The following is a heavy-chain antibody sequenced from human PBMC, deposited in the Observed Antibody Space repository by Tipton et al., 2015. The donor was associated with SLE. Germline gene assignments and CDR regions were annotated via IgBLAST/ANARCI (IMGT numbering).Heavy chain of an antibody. D-gene: IGHD2-2*02. V-gene: IGHV4-34*01. CDR3: ARVVPAAIPSRGPIGWNNAYYYYMDV. J-gene: IGHJ6*03. Sequence: TLSLTCAVYGGSFSGYYWSWIRQPPGKGLEWIGEINHSGSTNYNPSLKSRVTISVDTSKNQFSLKLSSVTAADTAVYYCARVVPAAIPSRGPIGWNNAYYYYMDVWGKGTTVTVSS. CDR2: INHSGST. CDR1: GGSFSGYY.